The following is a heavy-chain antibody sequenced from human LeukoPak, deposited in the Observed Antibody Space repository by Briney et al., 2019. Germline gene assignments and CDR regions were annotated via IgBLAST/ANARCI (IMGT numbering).Heavy chain of an antibody. CDR1: GNSLSSGYY. V-gene: IGHV4-38-2*01. CDR2: IYHSGST. CDR3: ARATPFDY. Sequence: SETLSLTCAVSGNSLSSGYYWGWIRQTPGKGLEWIGSIYHSGSTYYNPSLKSRVTISVDTSKNQFSLKLSSVTAADTAVYYCARATPFDYWGQGTLVTVSS. D-gene: IGHD1-26*01. J-gene: IGHJ4*02.